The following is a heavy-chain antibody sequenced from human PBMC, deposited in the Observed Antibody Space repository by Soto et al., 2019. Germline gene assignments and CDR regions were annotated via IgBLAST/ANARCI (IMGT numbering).Heavy chain of an antibody. V-gene: IGHV3-74*01. CDR3: ARAGRSGYYMVDY. CDR2: INSDGSST. Sequence: EVQLVESGGGLVQPGGSLRLSCAASGFTFSSNWMHWVRQAPGKGLVWVSRINSDGSSTSYADSVKGRFTISRDNAKNTLYLQMNSLRAEDTAVYYCARAGRSGYYMVDYWGQGTLVTVSS. J-gene: IGHJ4*02. D-gene: IGHD3-3*01. CDR1: GFTFSSNW.